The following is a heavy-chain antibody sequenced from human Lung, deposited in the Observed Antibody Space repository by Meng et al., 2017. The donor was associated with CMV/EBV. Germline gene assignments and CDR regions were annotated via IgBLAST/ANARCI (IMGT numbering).Heavy chain of an antibody. Sequence: GGSLRLSCEVSGFTFSKYWMSWVRQAPGKGLEWVANIKQDGSEKNYVDSVRGRFTISRDNAKNSLWLHMNSLRAEDSAVYYCSSLSSNYGMDVWGQGTTVTVSS. CDR1: GFTFSKYW. V-gene: IGHV3-7*01. J-gene: IGHJ6*02. CDR2: IKQDGSEK. CDR3: SSLSSNYGMDV.